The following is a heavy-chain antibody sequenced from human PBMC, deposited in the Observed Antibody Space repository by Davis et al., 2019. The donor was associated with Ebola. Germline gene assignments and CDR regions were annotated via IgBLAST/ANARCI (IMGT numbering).Heavy chain of an antibody. D-gene: IGHD2-15*01. CDR2: IYYSGST. Sequence: MPSETLSLTCTVSGGSISSYYWSWIRQPPGKGLEWIGYIYYSGSTNYNPSLKSRVTISVDTSKNQFSLKLSSVTAADTAVYYCARAGRIRGRNWFDPWGQGTLVTVSS. CDR1: GGSISSYY. J-gene: IGHJ5*02. CDR3: ARAGRIRGRNWFDP. V-gene: IGHV4-59*12.